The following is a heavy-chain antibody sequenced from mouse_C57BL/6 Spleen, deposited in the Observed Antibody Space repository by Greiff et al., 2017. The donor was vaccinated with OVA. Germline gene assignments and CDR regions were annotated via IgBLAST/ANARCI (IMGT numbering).Heavy chain of an antibody. CDR2: INPGSGGT. D-gene: IGHD1-1*01. Sequence: VQLQQSGAELVRPGTSVKVSCKASGYAFTNYLIEWVKQRPGQGLEWIGVINPGSGGTNYNEKFKGKATLTADKSSSTAYMQLSSLTSEDSAVYVCARSELGYGSSYVDDGGQGTTLTVSS. V-gene: IGHV1-54*01. J-gene: IGHJ2*01. CDR1: GYAFTNYL. CDR3: ARSELGYGSSYVDD.